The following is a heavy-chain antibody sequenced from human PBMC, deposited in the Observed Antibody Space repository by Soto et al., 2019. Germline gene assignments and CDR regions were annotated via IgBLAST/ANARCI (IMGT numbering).Heavy chain of an antibody. D-gene: IGHD3-22*01. CDR2: IYYGGST. J-gene: IGHJ4*02. CDR1: GGSINSGGYY. CDR3: ARDLVVGVTDY. Sequence: QVQLQESGPGLVKPSQTLSLTCTVSGGSINSGGYYWSWIRQHPGKGLEWIGYIYYGGSTYYNPSLKSRVTISIDTSKNQLSLKLSSVTAADTAVYYCARDLVVGVTDYWGQGTLVTVSS. V-gene: IGHV4-31*03.